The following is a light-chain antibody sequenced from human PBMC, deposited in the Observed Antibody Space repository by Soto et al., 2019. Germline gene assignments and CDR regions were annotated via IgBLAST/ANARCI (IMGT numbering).Light chain of an antibody. Sequence: EIVFTQSPGTLSLSPGERATLSCRASQSVTNSYLAWYQQKPGQSPRLLISGASTRATGIPDRFSGSGSGTDFTLTISRLEPEDSAVYYCQQYGRSPLTFGGGTKVDIK. CDR1: QSVTNSY. CDR2: GAS. J-gene: IGKJ4*01. V-gene: IGKV3-20*01. CDR3: QQYGRSPLT.